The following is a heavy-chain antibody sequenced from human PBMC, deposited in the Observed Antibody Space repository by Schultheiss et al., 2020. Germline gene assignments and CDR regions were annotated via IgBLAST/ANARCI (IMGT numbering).Heavy chain of an antibody. D-gene: IGHD2-2*01. CDR3: AKVAGDIVVEPTAIYYHYFMDV. J-gene: IGHJ6*03. Sequence: GGSLRLSCSASGFTFSSYAMHWVRQAPGKGLEYVSAISSNGGSTYYADSVKGRFTISRDNSKNTLSLQMNSLRVEDTAVYYCAKVAGDIVVEPTAIYYHYFMDVWGKGTTVTVSS. V-gene: IGHV3-64*04. CDR2: ISSNGGST. CDR1: GFTFSSYA.